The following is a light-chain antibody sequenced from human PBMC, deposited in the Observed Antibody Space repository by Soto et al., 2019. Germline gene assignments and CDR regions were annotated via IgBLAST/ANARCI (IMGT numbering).Light chain of an antibody. V-gene: IGLV1-44*01. CDR2: TNS. Sequence: QSVLTQPPSASGTRGQRVSVSWSGSISNIGNNPVNWYQRLPGRAPKLLIFTNSQRPSGVPDRVSGSKSGTSGSLAISGLQSEDEADYYCASWDDSLHAYVFGTGTKVTVL. CDR3: ASWDDSLHAYV. CDR1: ISNIGNNP. J-gene: IGLJ1*01.